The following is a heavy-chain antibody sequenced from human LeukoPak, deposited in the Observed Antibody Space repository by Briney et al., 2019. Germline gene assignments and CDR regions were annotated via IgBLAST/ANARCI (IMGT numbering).Heavy chain of an antibody. CDR3: ARDRPHTAMAEDASDI. Sequence: GGSLRLSCAASGFTVSSNYMSWVRQAPGKGLEWVSVIYSGGSTYYADSVKGRFTISRDNSKNTLYLQMNSLRAEDTAVYYCARDRPHTAMAEDASDIWGQGTMVTVSS. CDR2: IYSGGST. D-gene: IGHD5-18*01. J-gene: IGHJ3*02. CDR1: GFTVSSNY. V-gene: IGHV3-66*01.